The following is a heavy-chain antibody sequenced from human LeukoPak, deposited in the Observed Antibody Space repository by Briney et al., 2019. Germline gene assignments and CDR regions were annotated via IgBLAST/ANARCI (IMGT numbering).Heavy chain of an antibody. V-gene: IGHV3-9*01. J-gene: IGHJ4*02. CDR3: AKGPISQQWLAIHQTGLIDY. Sequence: GGSLRLSCAASGFTFDDYAMHWVRQAPGKGLEWVSGISWNSGSIGYADSVKGRFTISRDNAKNSLYLQMNSLRAEDTAVYYCAKGPISQQWLAIHQTGLIDYWGQGTLVTVSS. CDR1: GFTFDDYA. D-gene: IGHD6-19*01. CDR2: ISWNSGSI.